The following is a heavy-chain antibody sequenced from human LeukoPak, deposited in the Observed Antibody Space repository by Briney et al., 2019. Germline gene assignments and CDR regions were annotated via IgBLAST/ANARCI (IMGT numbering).Heavy chain of an antibody. CDR1: GGSISSYY. CDR3: AREGDSSGYPGIIDY. J-gene: IGHJ4*02. D-gene: IGHD3-22*01. V-gene: IGHV4-4*07. CDR2: IYTSGST. Sequence: PSDTLSLTCTVSGGSISSYYWSWIRQPAGKGLEWIGRIYTSGSTNYNPSLKSRVTMSVDTSKNQFSLKLSSVTAADTAVYYCAREGDSSGYPGIIDYWGQGTLVTVSS.